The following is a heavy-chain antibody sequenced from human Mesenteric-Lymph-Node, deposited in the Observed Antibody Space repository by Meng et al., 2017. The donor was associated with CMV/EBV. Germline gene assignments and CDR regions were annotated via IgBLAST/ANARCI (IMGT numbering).Heavy chain of an antibody. CDR3: ARDLWYQLLYTNWFDP. CDR2: SNAGNGNT. J-gene: IGHJ5*02. CDR1: GYTFTSYA. D-gene: IGHD2-2*02. V-gene: IGHV1-3*02. Sequence: ASVKVSCKASGYTFTSYAMHWVSQAPGQRLEWMGWSNAGNGNTKYSQEFQGRVTITRDTSASTAYMELSSLRSEDTAVYYCARDLWYQLLYTNWFDPWGQGTLVTVSS.